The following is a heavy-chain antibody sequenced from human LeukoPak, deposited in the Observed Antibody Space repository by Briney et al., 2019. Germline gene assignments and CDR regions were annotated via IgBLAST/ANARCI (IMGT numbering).Heavy chain of an antibody. D-gene: IGHD6-13*01. CDR1: GFTFSSHA. CDR3: ARAPAPLAAAGEYYFDY. CDR2: ISNSGGST. J-gene: IGHJ4*02. V-gene: IGHV3-23*01. Sequence: PGGSLRLSCAASGFTFSSHAMSWVRQGPGKGLEWVSAISNSGGSTWYADSVKGRFTISRDNAKNSLYLQMNSLRAEDTAVYYCARAPAPLAAAGEYYFDYWGQGTLVTVSS.